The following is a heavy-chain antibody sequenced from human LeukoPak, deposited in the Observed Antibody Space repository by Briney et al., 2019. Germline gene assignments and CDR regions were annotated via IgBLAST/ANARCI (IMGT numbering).Heavy chain of an antibody. J-gene: IGHJ4*02. CDR1: GFTFSSYS. CDR3: ARKPPHDY. Sequence: PGGSLRLSCAASGFTFSSYSMNWVRQAPGKGLEWVSYISNSGSTIYYADSVKGRFTISRDNAKNSVYLQMNSLRAEDTAVYYCARKPPHDYWGQGTLVTVSS. V-gene: IGHV3-48*01. CDR2: ISNSGSTI.